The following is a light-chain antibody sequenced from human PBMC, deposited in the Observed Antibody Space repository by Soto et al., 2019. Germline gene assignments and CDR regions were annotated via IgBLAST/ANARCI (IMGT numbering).Light chain of an antibody. CDR1: ILANKF. J-gene: IGLJ2*01. CDR2: KDR. Sequence: SYELTQPSSVSVSPGQTARITCSGDILANKFARWFQQKPGQAPVVVIHKDRERPSGIPERFSGSSSGTTVTLTISGAQVEDEADYYCYSPTEKNLIFGGGPRPTV. CDR3: YSPTEKNLI. V-gene: IGLV3-27*01.